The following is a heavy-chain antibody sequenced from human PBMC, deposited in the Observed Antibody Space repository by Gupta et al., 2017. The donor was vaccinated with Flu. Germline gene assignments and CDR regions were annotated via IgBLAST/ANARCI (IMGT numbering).Heavy chain of an antibody. J-gene: IGHJ4*02. CDR1: GGSISSYH. CDR3: ARESYGSAFFFDY. CDR2: IYYSGST. Sequence: QVQLQESGPGLVKPSETLSLTCTVSGGSISSYHWSWIRQPPGKGLEWIGYIYYSGSTNYNPSLKSRVTISVDTSKNQFSLKLSSVTAADTAVYYCARESYGSAFFFDYWGQGTLVTVSS. V-gene: IGHV4-59*01. D-gene: IGHD3-10*01.